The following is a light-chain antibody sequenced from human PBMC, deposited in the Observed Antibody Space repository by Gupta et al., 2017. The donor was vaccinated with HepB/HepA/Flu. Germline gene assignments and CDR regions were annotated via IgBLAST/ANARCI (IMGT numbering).Light chain of an antibody. J-gene: IGKJ1*01. CDR3: LQYANLPWT. CDR2: GAS. CDR1: QSVSSSR. Sequence: EIVLTQSPGTLSLSPGERATLSCRASQSVSSSRLGWYQQIPGQAPRLLIYGASSRATGIPDRFSGSGSGTDFTLTISRLEPEDFAVYYCLQYANLPWTFGQGTKVEIK. V-gene: IGKV3-20*01.